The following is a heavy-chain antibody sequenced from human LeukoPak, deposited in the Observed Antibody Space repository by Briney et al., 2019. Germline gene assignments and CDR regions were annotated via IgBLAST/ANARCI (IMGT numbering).Heavy chain of an antibody. CDR1: GFTVSSNY. J-gene: IGHJ6*02. Sequence: GGSLRLSCAASGFTVSSNYMSWVRQAPGKGLEWASVIYSGGSTYYADSVKGRFTISRDNSKNTLYLQMNSLRAEDTAVYYCARCFGYNYDPGWGYYYYGMDVWGQGTTVTVSS. V-gene: IGHV3-66*01. D-gene: IGHD5-18*01. CDR3: ARCFGYNYDPGWGYYYYGMDV. CDR2: IYSGGST.